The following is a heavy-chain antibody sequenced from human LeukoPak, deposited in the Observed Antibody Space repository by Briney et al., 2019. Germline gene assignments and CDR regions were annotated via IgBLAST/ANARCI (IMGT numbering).Heavy chain of an antibody. Sequence: ASVKVSCKASGGTFSSYAISWVRQVPGQGLEWMGGIIPIFGTANYAQKFQGRVTITADESTSTAYMELSSLRSEDTAVYYCARGFLHAGAFDIWGQGTMVTVSS. CDR3: ARGFLHAGAFDI. D-gene: IGHD2/OR15-2a*01. J-gene: IGHJ3*02. CDR2: IIPIFGTA. V-gene: IGHV1-69*13. CDR1: GGTFSSYA.